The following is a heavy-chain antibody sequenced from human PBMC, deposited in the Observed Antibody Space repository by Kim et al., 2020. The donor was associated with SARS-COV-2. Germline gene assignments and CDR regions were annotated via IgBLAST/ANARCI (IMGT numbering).Heavy chain of an antibody. CDR3: AKGSGDYGAFDS. J-gene: IGHJ4*02. Sequence: ADAVKGRFTISRANSKNTLYLHMNSLRAEDTAVYYCAKGSGDYGAFDSWGQGTLVTVSS. V-gene: IGHV3-23*01. D-gene: IGHD2-21*02.